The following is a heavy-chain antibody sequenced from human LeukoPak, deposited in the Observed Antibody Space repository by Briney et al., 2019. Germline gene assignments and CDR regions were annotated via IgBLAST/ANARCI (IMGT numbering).Heavy chain of an antibody. D-gene: IGHD6-6*01. CDR1: GCSVSSSDYY. Sequence: SETLSLTCTVYGCSVSSSDYYWGWIRQTPGKGLEWIGSIYFGGSTNYNPSLKSRVTVSLDTSKNRFSLKLNSMTAADTAVYYCVRLCVVLKNLLDYWGQGTLVTVSS. J-gene: IGHJ4*02. CDR3: VRLCVVLKNLLDY. CDR2: IYFGGST. V-gene: IGHV4-39*01.